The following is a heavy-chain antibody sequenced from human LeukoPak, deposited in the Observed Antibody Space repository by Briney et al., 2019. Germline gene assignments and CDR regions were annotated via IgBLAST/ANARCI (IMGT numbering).Heavy chain of an antibody. CDR1: GFTFSSYG. CDR3: AKEASSGWYADYFDY. J-gene: IGHJ4*02. Sequence: GGSLRLSCAASGFTFSSYGMHWVRQAPGKGLEWVVVISYDGSNKYYADSVKGRFTISRDNSKNTLYLQMNSLRAEDTAVYYCAKEASSGWYADYFDYWGQGTLVTVSS. V-gene: IGHV3-30*18. D-gene: IGHD6-19*01. CDR2: ISYDGSNK.